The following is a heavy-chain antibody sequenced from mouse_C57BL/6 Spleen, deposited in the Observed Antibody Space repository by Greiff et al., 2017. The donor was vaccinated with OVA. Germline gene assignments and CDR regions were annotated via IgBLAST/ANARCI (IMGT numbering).Heavy chain of an antibody. CDR2: IYLGDGDT. D-gene: IGHD1-1*01. J-gene: IGHJ4*01. V-gene: IGHV1-82*01. Sequence: QVQLQQSGPELVKPGASVKISCKASGYAFSSSWMNWVKQRPGKGLEWIGRIYLGDGDTNYNGKFKGKATLTADKSSSTAYMQLSSLTSEDSAVYFCARDYYGSDAMDYWGQGTSVTVSS. CDR1: GYAFSSSW. CDR3: ARDYYGSDAMDY.